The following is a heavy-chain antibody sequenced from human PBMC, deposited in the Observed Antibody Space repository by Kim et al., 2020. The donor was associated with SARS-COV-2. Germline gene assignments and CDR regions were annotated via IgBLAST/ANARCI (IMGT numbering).Heavy chain of an antibody. Sequence: YISYAESVKGRFTISRDNSKNALYLQMNSLRAEDTAVYYCARVGVGAHNYGGQGTLVTVSS. CDR3: ARVGVGAHNY. D-gene: IGHD1-26*01. V-gene: IGHV3-21*01. CDR2: YI. J-gene: IGHJ4*02.